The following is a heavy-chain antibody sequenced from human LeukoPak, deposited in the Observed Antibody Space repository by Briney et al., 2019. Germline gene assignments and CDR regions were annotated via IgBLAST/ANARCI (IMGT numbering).Heavy chain of an antibody. CDR1: GYSISSGYY. V-gene: IGHV4-38-2*02. CDR2: IYHSGST. Sequence: SETLSLTCTVSGYSISSGYYWGWIRQPPGKGLEWIGSIYHSGSTYYNPSLKSRVTISVDTPKNQFSLKLSSVTAADTAVYYCARGHSLAYCGGDCYSVDAFDIWGQGTMVTVSS. D-gene: IGHD2-21*02. CDR3: ARGHSLAYCGGDCYSVDAFDI. J-gene: IGHJ3*02.